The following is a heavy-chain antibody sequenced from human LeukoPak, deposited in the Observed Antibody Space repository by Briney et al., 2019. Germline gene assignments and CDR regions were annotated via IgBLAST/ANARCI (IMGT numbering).Heavy chain of an antibody. CDR3: AKDGGSGSYSYVGADY. CDR1: GFTFDDYA. J-gene: IGHJ4*02. Sequence: PGGSLRLSCAASGFTFDDYAMHWVRQAPGKGLEWVSGISWNSGSIGYADSVKGRFIISRDNAKNSLYLQMNSLRAEDTALYYCAKDGGSGSYSYVGADYWGQGTLVTVSS. V-gene: IGHV3-9*01. CDR2: ISWNSGSI. D-gene: IGHD3-10*01.